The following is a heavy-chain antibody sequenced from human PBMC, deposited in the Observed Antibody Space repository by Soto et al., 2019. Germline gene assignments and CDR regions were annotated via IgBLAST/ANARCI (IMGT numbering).Heavy chain of an antibody. D-gene: IGHD6-19*01. J-gene: IGHJ5*02. CDR1: GGSINSSSYY. CDR3: ARHYSSGSRNWFDP. Sequence: LSLTCSVSGGSINSSSYYWGWVRQPPGKGLEWIGSIYYSGSTYYNPSLRSRVTISVDTSKNQFSLKLSSVTAADTAVFYCARHYSSGSRNWFDPWGQGTLVTVSS. CDR2: IYYSGST. V-gene: IGHV4-39*01.